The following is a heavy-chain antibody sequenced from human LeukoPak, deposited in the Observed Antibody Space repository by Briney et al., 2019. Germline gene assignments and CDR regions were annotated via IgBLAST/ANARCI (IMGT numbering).Heavy chain of an antibody. Sequence: SSETLSLTCAVYGGSFSGYYRSWIRQPPGKGLEWIGEINHSGSTNYNPSLKSRVTISVDTSKNQFSLKLSSVTAADTAVYYCARAGANNAFDIWGQGTMVTVSS. V-gene: IGHV4-34*01. CDR3: ARAGANNAFDI. D-gene: IGHD1-26*01. CDR1: GGSFSGYY. J-gene: IGHJ3*02. CDR2: INHSGST.